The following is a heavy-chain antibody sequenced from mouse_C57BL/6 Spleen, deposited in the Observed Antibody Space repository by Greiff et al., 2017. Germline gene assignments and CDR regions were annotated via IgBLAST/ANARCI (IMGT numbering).Heavy chain of an antibody. Sequence: QVQLQQPGAELVKPGASVKMSCKASGYTFTSYWITWVKQRPGQGLEWIGDIYPGSGSTNYNEKFKSKATLTVDTSSSTAYMQLSSLTSEDSAVYYCARERLGYYGAMDYWGQGTSVTVSA. CDR3: ARERLGYYGAMDY. CDR1: GYTFTSYW. V-gene: IGHV1-55*01. CDR2: IYPGSGST. D-gene: IGHD1-1*01. J-gene: IGHJ4*01.